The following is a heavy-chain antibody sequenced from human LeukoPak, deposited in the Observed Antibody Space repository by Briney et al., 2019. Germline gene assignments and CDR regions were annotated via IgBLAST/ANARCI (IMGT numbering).Heavy chain of an antibody. V-gene: IGHV3-21*04. CDR2: IVSTSSLM. CDR3: AELGITMIGGV. D-gene: IGHD3-10*02. CDR1: GFTFSTYN. Sequence: GGSLRLSCVASGFTFSTYNMNWVRQAPGKRLEWVSSIVSTSSLMSYSDSVKGRFTISRDNSKNTLYLQMNSLRAEDTAVYYCAELGITMIGGVWGKGTTVTISS. J-gene: IGHJ6*04.